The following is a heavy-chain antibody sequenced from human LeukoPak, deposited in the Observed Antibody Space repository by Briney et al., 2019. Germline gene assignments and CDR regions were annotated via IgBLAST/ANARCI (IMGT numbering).Heavy chain of an antibody. CDR3: ARYTAQYYFDS. V-gene: IGHV4-31*03. Sequence: SQTLSLTCTVSGGSISSDNYYWNWIRQHPGKGLEWIGYIYYNGRTFYNPSLMSRGTISIDSSRTQFSLQLNSVTAADTAVYYCARYTAQYYFDSWGQGTLVTVSS. CDR1: GGSISSDNYY. D-gene: IGHD4-11*01. CDR2: IYYNGRT. J-gene: IGHJ4*02.